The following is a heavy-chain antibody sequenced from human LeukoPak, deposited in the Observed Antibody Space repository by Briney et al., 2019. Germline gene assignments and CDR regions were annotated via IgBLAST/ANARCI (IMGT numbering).Heavy chain of an antibody. V-gene: IGHV4-39*07. Sequence: SETLSLTCTVSGGSISSSSYYWGWIRQPPGKGLEWIGSIYYSGSTNYNPSLKSRVTMSVDTSKNQFSLKLSSMTAADTAVYYCARAGSSSWYSGWFDPWGQGTLVTVSS. CDR1: GGSISSSSYY. CDR3: ARAGSSSWYSGWFDP. D-gene: IGHD6-13*01. CDR2: IYYSGST. J-gene: IGHJ5*02.